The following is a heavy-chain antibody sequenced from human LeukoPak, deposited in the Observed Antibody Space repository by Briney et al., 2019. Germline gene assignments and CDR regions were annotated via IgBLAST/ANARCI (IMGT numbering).Heavy chain of an antibody. V-gene: IGHV4-61*02. CDR1: GGSISSGSYY. CDR3: ARGGYCSSTSCPEKRSFDY. J-gene: IGHJ4*02. Sequence: SETLSLTCTVSGGSISSGSYYWSWIRQPAGQGLEWIGRIYTSGSTNYNPSLKSRVTISVDTSKNQFSLKLSSVTAADTAVYYCARGGYCSSTSCPEKRSFDYWGQGTLVTVSS. CDR2: IYTSGST. D-gene: IGHD2-2*03.